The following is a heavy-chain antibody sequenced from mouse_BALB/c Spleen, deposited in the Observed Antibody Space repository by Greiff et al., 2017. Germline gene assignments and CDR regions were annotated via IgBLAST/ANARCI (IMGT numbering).Heavy chain of an antibody. Sequence: QVQLQQPGAELVKPGTSVKLSCKASGYNFTSYWINWVKLRPGQGLEWIGDIYPGSGSTNYNEKFKSKATLTVDTSSSTAYMQLSSLASEDSALYYCASYGNDEAMDYWGQGTSVTVSS. D-gene: IGHD2-2*01. CDR3: ASYGNDEAMDY. CDR2: IYPGSGST. J-gene: IGHJ4*01. CDR1: GYNFTSYW. V-gene: IGHV1-55*01.